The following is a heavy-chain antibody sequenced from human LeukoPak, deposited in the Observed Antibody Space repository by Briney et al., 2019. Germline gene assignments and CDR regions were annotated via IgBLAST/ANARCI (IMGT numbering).Heavy chain of an antibody. CDR3: ARNSSGWAFDY. CDR1: GFTVSSNY. J-gene: IGHJ4*02. V-gene: IGHV3-48*01. CDR2: NSNNSSTI. Sequence: PGGSLTLSCTASGFTVSSNYMSWFRHAPGKGLEWVSYNSNNSSTIYYTASVKGRFTISRDNAKNPLYLQMKTVSAEDTAVYYCARNSSGWAFDYWGQGTLVTVSS. D-gene: IGHD6-19*01.